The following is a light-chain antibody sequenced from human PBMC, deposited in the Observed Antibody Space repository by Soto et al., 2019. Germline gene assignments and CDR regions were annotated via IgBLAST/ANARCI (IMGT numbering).Light chain of an antibody. V-gene: IGKV3-20*01. Sequence: PGERVTLSRRSSQSVSSSYLTWYQQKPGQAPRLLIYGASTRATGIPARFSGGGSGTDFTLTISRLEPEDFAVYYCQQFSSYPLTFGGGTKVDIK. CDR2: GAS. CDR1: QSVSSSY. J-gene: IGKJ4*01. CDR3: QQFSSYPLT.